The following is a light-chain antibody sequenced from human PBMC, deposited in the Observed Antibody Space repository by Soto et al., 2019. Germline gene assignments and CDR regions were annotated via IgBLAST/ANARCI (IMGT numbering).Light chain of an antibody. J-gene: IGKJ1*01. CDR1: HSVSPW. CDR3: QQYSSSST. Sequence: DIRMTQSPSTLSASVGGRVTITCRASHSVSPWLAWYQQKPGKAPKLLIYRTSSLQNGLPARFSGRGSGTDFFLTISNLQPDDFATYYCQQYSSSSTFGQGTRVELK. V-gene: IGKV1-5*03. CDR2: RTS.